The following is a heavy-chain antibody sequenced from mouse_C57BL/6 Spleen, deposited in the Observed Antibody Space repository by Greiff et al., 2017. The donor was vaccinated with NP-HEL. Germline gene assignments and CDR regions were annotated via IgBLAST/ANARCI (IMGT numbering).Heavy chain of an antibody. CDR2: IDPSDSYT. J-gene: IGHJ3*01. Sequence: QVQLKQPGAELVKPGASVKLSCKASGYTFTSYWMQWVKQRPGQGLEWIGEIDPSDSYTNYNQKFKGKATLTVDTSSSTASMQLSSLTSEDSAVYYCARNYGSSYVPAWFAYWGQGTLVTVSA. D-gene: IGHD1-1*01. V-gene: IGHV1-50*01. CDR1: GYTFTSYW. CDR3: ARNYGSSYVPAWFAY.